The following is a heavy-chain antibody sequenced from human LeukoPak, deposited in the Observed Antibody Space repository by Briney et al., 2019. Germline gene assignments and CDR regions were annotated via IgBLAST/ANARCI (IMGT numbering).Heavy chain of an antibody. CDR3: ARGPSSQFRTDY. D-gene: IGHD2-2*01. J-gene: IGHJ4*02. CDR1: GFAFSSYS. CDR2: IGTSSSRI. Sequence: GGSLRLSCAASGFAFSSYSLNWVRQAPGKGLEWVSYIGTSSSRIYYADSVKGRFTISRDNAKNSLYLQMNGLRAEDTAVYYCARGPSSQFRTDYWGQGTLVTVSS. V-gene: IGHV3-48*01.